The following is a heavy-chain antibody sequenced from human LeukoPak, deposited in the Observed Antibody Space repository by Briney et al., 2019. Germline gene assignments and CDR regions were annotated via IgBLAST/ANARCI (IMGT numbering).Heavy chain of an antibody. CDR1: GYTFTSYD. Sequence: GASVKVSCKASGYTFTSYDINWVRQATGQGLEWMGWMNPNSGNTGYGQKFQGRATMTMNTSISTAYMELSSLRSEDTAVYYCARENTLVQLERRWDAFDIWGQGTMVTVSS. CDR3: ARENTLVQLERRWDAFDI. CDR2: MNPNSGNT. D-gene: IGHD1-1*01. J-gene: IGHJ3*02. V-gene: IGHV1-8*01.